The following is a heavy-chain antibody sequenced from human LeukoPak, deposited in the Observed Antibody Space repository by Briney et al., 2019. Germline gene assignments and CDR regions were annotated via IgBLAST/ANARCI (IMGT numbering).Heavy chain of an antibody. CDR3: ARDLGTGS. D-gene: IGHD1-26*01. J-gene: IGHJ3*01. CDR1: GFIFNNNA. CDR2: ISGGGGST. Sequence: PGGSLRLSCAASGFIFNNNAMSWVRQAPGKGLEWVSAISGGGGSTYYADSVKGRFTISRDNSKNTLYLQMNSLRAEDTAVYYRARDLGTGSWGQGTMVTVSS. V-gene: IGHV3-23*01.